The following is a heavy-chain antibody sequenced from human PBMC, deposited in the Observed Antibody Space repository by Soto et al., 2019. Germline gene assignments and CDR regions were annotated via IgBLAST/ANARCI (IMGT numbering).Heavy chain of an antibody. CDR3: AVGATRAKPDY. D-gene: IGHD1-26*01. Sequence: ASVKVSCKASGGTFSSYAISWVRQAPGQGLEWMGGIIPIFGTANYAQKFQGRVTITADESTSTAYMELSSLRSEDTAVYYCAVGATRAKPDYWGQGTLVTVSS. V-gene: IGHV1-69*13. J-gene: IGHJ4*02. CDR2: IIPIFGTA. CDR1: GGTFSSYA.